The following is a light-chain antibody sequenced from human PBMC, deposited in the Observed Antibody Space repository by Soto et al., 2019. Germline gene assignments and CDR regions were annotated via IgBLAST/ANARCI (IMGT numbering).Light chain of an antibody. V-gene: IGLV2-14*01. CDR2: DVR. CDR3: SSYTSSSIYV. Sequence: QSVLTQHPSVSESPGQSITISCTGTSSDVGGYNYVSWYQQHPGKAPKLMIYDVRNRPSGVSNRFSGSKSGNTASLTISGLQAEDEADYYCSSYTSSSIYVFGTGTKVTVL. J-gene: IGLJ1*01. CDR1: SSDVGGYNY.